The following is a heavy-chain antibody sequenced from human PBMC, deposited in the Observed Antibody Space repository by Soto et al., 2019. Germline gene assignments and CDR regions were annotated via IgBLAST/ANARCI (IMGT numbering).Heavy chain of an antibody. V-gene: IGHV3-30-3*01. CDR3: ARDAFPEQYSYGPFDY. D-gene: IGHD5-18*01. Sequence: QVQLVESGGGVVQPGRSLRLSCAASGFTFSSYAMHWVRQAPGKGLEWVAVISYDGSNKYYADSVKGRFTISRDNSKNTLYLQMNSLRAEDTAVYYCARDAFPEQYSYGPFDYWGQGTLVTVSS. CDR1: GFTFSSYA. J-gene: IGHJ4*02. CDR2: ISYDGSNK.